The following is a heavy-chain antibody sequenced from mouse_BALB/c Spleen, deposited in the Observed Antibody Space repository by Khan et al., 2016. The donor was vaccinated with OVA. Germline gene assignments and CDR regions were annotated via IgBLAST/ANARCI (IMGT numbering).Heavy chain of an antibody. D-gene: IGHD2-1*01. CDR2: ISSDGDYT. CDR1: GFTFSTYA. V-gene: IGHV5-9-3*01. CDR3: ARSPYGNFAY. J-gene: IGHJ3*01. Sequence: VQLKESGGGLVKPGGSLKLSCAASGFTFSTYAMSWVRQTPGKRLEWVATISSDGDYTYFPDNVTGRFTISRDNAKNTLCLQMTSLRSEDTAMYYCARSPYGNFAYWGQGTLVTVSA.